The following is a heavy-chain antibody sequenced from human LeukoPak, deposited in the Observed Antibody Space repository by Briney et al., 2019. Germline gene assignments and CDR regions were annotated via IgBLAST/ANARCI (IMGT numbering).Heavy chain of an antibody. CDR3: ACALIKTAYFDY. Sequence: SVKVSCKASGGTFSSYAISWVRQAPGQGLEWMGGIIPIFGTANYAQKFQGRVTITTDESTSTAYMELSSLRSEDTAVYYCACALIKTAYFDYWGQGTLVTVSS. D-gene: IGHD3-16*01. V-gene: IGHV1-69*05. CDR2: IIPIFGTA. CDR1: GGTFSSYA. J-gene: IGHJ4*02.